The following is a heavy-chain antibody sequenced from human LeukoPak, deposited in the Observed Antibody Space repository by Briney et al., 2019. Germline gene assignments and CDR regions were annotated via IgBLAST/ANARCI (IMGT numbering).Heavy chain of an antibody. Sequence: GGSLRLSCAASGFTVGSNYMSWVRQAPGKGLEWVSGIHSGDSTYYADSVKGRITISRDNSKNMLYLQMNSLRAEDTAVYHCARASGGYYDGSGSFDYWGQGTLVTVSS. CDR3: ARASGGYYDGSGSFDY. J-gene: IGHJ4*02. CDR1: GFTVGSNY. CDR2: IHSGDST. D-gene: IGHD3-22*01. V-gene: IGHV3-53*01.